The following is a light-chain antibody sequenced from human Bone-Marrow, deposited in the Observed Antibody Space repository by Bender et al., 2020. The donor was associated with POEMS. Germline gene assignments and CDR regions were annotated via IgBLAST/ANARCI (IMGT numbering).Light chain of an antibody. Sequence: QSVLTQPPSASGTPGQRVTISCSGSGSNIGGYPVNWYQQLPGTAPRLLIYTNNERPSGVSNRFSGSKSGNTASLTISGLQAEDEADYYCCLYAGSSTLVFGGGTKLTVL. J-gene: IGLJ2*01. CDR1: GSNIGGYP. V-gene: IGLV1-44*01. CDR2: TNN. CDR3: CLYAGSSTLV.